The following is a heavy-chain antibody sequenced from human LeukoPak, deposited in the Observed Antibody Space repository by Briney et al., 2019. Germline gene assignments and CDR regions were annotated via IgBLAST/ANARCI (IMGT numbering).Heavy chain of an antibody. D-gene: IGHD6-6*01. CDR3: ARRKVPSIAARPFDP. V-gene: IGHV1-8*03. CDR2: MNPNSGNT. J-gene: IGHJ5*02. Sequence: ASVKVSCKASGGTFSSYAISWVRQAPGQGLEWMGWMNPNSGNTGYAQKFQGRVTITRNTSISTAYMELSSLRSEDTAVYYCARRKVPSIAARPFDPWGQGTLVTVSS. CDR1: GGTFSSYA.